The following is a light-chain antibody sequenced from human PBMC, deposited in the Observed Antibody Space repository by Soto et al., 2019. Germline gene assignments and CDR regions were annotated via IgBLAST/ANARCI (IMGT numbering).Light chain of an antibody. J-gene: IGLJ1*01. V-gene: IGLV2-14*01. Sequence: QSVLTQPASVSGSPGQSITISCTGTSSDVGGYSYVSWYQQRSGKAPKLMIHEVSNRPSGVSNRFSGPKSVNTASLTISGLQAEDEADYYCSSYTSSRAYVFGIGTKVTVL. CDR2: EVS. CDR1: SSDVGGYSY. CDR3: SSYTSSRAYV.